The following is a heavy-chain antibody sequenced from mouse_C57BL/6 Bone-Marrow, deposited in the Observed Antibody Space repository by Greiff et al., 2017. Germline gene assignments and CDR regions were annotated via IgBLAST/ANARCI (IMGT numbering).Heavy chain of an antibody. Sequence: VQLQQPGAELVRPGTSVKLSCKASGYTFTSYWMHWVKQRPGQGLEWIGVIDPSDSYTNYNQKFKGKATLTVDTSSSTAYMQLSSLTSEDSAVYYCARDGSSFYYAMDYWGQGTSVTVFS. J-gene: IGHJ4*01. CDR3: ARDGSSFYYAMDY. CDR1: GYTFTSYW. CDR2: IDPSDSYT. D-gene: IGHD1-1*01. V-gene: IGHV1-59*01.